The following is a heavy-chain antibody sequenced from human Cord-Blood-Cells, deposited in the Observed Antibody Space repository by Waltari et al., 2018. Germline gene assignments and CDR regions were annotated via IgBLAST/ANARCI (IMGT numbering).Heavy chain of an antibody. CDR2: IIPIFGTA. J-gene: IGHJ6*02. D-gene: IGHD3-16*02. V-gene: IGHV1-69*01. CDR3: ARDPPEFQLYVEYYYYGMDV. CDR1: GGTFSSYA. Sequence: QVQLVQSGAEVKKPGSSVKVSCKASGGTFSSYAISWVRQAPGQGLEWMGGIIPIFGTANYARKFQGRVTITADESTSTAYMELGSLRSEDTAVYYCARDPPEFQLYVEYYYYGMDVWGQGTTVTVSS.